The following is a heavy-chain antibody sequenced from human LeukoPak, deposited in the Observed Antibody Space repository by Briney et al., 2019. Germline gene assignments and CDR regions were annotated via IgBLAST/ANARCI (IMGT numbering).Heavy chain of an antibody. V-gene: IGHV5-51*01. CDR3: ARHGELGGIDP. CDR2: IFPGDSAT. CDR1: GYTFTSYW. Sequence: GESLKISCKGSGYTFTSYWIAWVRQMPGKGLEWMGIIFPGDSATRYSPSFQGQVTISADKSINTAYLQWSSLKASDTAMYYCARHGELGGIDPWGQGTLVTVSS. D-gene: IGHD1-7*01. J-gene: IGHJ5*02.